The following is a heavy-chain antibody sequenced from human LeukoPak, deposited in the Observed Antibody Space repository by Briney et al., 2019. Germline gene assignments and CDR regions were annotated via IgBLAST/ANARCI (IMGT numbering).Heavy chain of an antibody. CDR1: GFTFSSYS. V-gene: IGHV3-21*01. D-gene: IGHD1-26*01. CDR3: ARESYQDAFDI. CDR2: ISSSSSYI. J-gene: IGHJ3*02. Sequence: GGSLRLSCAASGFTFSSYSMNWVRQAPGKGLEWVSSISSSSSYIYYADSVKGRFTISRDSAKNSLYLQMNSLRAEDTAVYYCARESYQDAFDIWGQGTMVTVSS.